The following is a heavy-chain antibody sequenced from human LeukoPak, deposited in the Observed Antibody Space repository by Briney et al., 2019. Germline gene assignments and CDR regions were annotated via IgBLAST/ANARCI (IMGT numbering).Heavy chain of an antibody. CDR3: TTGIDYGGGY. D-gene: IGHD3-16*01. V-gene: IGHV3-15*07. Sequence: PGGSLRLSCAVPGFTFTNVWMNWVRQAPGKGLEWVGRIKNKDEGEKTDYAAPVKGRFTISRDDSKATLFLQMNSLKMEDTGIYYCTTGIDYGGGYWGQGTLVSVSS. CDR1: GFTFTNVW. CDR2: IKNKDEGEKT. J-gene: IGHJ4*02.